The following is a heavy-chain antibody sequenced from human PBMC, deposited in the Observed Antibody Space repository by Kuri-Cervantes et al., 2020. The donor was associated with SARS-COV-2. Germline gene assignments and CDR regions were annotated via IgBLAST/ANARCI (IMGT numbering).Heavy chain of an antibody. D-gene: IGHD6-13*01. V-gene: IGHV4-30-4*01. CDR2: MSYSGST. CDR1: GGSISSGDYY. Sequence: SETLSLTCTVSGGSISSGDYYWSWIRQPPGKGLEWVGYMSYSGSTYYNPSLKSRVTISVDTSKNQFSLKLSSVTAADTAVYYCARVRKQQLVGHYGMDVWGQGTTVTVSS. J-gene: IGHJ6*02. CDR3: ARVRKQQLVGHYGMDV.